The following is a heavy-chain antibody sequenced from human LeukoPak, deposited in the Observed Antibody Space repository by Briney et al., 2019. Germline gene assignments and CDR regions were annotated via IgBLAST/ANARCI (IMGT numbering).Heavy chain of an antibody. J-gene: IGHJ6*03. CDR3: ARERTVNYYYMDV. V-gene: IGHV4-59*01. Sequence: PSETLSLTCTVSGGSISSYYWSWIRQPPGKGLEWIGYIYYSGSTNYNPSLKSRVTISVDTSKNQFSLKLSSVTAADTAAYYCARERTVNYYYMDVWGKGTTVTISS. CDR2: IYYSGST. CDR1: GGSISSYY. D-gene: IGHD4-17*01.